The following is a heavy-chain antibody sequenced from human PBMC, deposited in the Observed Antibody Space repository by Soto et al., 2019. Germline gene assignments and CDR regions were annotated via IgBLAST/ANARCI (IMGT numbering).Heavy chain of an antibody. V-gene: IGHV1-3*01. CDR2: INAGNGNT. J-gene: IGHJ6*02. Sequence: QVHLVQSGAEVKKPGASVKVSCKASGYTFTNYALHWVRQSPGQRLEWMGWINAGNGNTKYSQNFQGRLTITRDTSASTASMDLSSLRSEDTAIYYGARYEGLAASYYYYNPMDVWGQGTTVTVSS. D-gene: IGHD6-13*01. CDR3: ARYEGLAASYYYYNPMDV. CDR1: GYTFTNYA.